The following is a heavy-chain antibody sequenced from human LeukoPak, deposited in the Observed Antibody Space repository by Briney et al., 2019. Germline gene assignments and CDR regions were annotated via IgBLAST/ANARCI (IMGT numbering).Heavy chain of an antibody. CDR1: GYTFTDYY. J-gene: IGHJ4*02. V-gene: IGHV1-2*02. CDR3: ARGRIVGATRYFDQ. CDR2: MNPNIGGT. Sequence: ASVRVSCKASGYTFTDYYIHWVRQAPGQGLEWMGWMNPNIGGTKYAQKFQGRVTMTRDTSISTAYMELSRLRSDDTAVYYCARGRIVGATRYFDQWGQGTLVTVSS. D-gene: IGHD1-26*01.